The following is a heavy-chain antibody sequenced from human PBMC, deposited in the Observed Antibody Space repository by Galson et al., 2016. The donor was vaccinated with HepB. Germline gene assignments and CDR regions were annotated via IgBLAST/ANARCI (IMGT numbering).Heavy chain of an antibody. CDR3: ARPSTVTTFYY. J-gene: IGHJ4*02. V-gene: IGHV4-39*01. Sequence: ETLSLTCTVSGGSISSSSYYWGWIRQPPGKGLEWIGRIYYSGSTYYNPSLTSRVTISVDTSKNQFSLKLSSVTAADTAVYYCARPSTVTTFYYWGQGTLVTVSS. D-gene: IGHD4-11*01. CDR2: IYYSGST. CDR1: GGSISSSSYY.